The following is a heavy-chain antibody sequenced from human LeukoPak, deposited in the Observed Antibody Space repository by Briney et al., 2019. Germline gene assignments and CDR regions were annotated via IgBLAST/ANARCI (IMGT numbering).Heavy chain of an antibody. Sequence: PSETLSLTCIVSGGSISSSTYYWGWVRQPPGKGLEWLGSLYYSGSTYYNPSLKSRVTISVDKTKNLFSLKLSPVTAADTAVYYCASRLRYFDLYYWGQGTLVTVSS. CDR2: LYYSGST. J-gene: IGHJ4*02. D-gene: IGHD3-9*01. V-gene: IGHV4-39*07. CDR1: GGSISSSTYY. CDR3: ASRLRYFDLYY.